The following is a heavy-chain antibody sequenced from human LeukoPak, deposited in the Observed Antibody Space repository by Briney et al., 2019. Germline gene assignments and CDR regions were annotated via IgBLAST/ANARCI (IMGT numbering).Heavy chain of an antibody. V-gene: IGHV3-53*01. Sequence: GGSLRLSCAASGLTVSTDYITWVRQARGQGLDWVWIIQSDGIRYYADSVKGRFTISRDNYKNTLYLQMNSLRGEDTAMYYCARDLDYFDSSGSHRRRNYFDYWGQGTLVTVSS. CDR1: GLTVSTDY. CDR2: IQSDGIR. J-gene: IGHJ4*02. D-gene: IGHD3-22*01. CDR3: ARDLDYFDSSGSHRRRNYFDY.